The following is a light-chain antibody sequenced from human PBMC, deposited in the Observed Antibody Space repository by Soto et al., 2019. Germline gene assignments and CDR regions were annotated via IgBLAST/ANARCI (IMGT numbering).Light chain of an antibody. V-gene: IGKV3-20*01. J-gene: IGKJ2*01. CDR3: HCQKYDDSRVYT. CDR2: GAS. Sequence: IVLTQSPGTLSLSPGERATLSCRASQSISSGYLAWYQQKPGQAPRLLMYGASYRATDFTDRFSGSGSGTDFTLTISRLEPEDFAVYYCHCQKYDDSRVYTFGQGTTVEIK. CDR1: QSISSGY.